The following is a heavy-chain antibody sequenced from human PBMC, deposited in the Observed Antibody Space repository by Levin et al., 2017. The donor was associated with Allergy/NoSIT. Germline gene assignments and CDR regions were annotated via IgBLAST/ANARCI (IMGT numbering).Heavy chain of an antibody. J-gene: IGHJ4*02. CDR2: ISSSGSTI. CDR3: ARVGGSFWSGYAPFDY. CDR1: GFTFSSYE. V-gene: IGHV3-48*03. Sequence: SCAASGFTFSSYEMNWVRQAPGKGLEWVSYISSSGSTIYYADSVKGRFTISRDNAKNSLYLQMNSLRAEDTAVYYCARVGGSFWSGYAPFDYWGQGTLVTVSS. D-gene: IGHD3-3*01.